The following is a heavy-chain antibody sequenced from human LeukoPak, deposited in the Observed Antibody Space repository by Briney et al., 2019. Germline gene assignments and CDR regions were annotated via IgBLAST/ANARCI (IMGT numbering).Heavy chain of an antibody. CDR1: GFTFSSYA. J-gene: IGHJ6*03. V-gene: IGHV3-30*04. Sequence: GGSLRFSCAASGFTFSSYAMHWVRQAPGKGLEWVAVISYDGSNKYYADSVKGRFTISRDNSKNTLYLQMNSLRAEDTAVYYCARAQSSSWLIYYYYYYMDVWGKGTTVTISS. D-gene: IGHD6-13*01. CDR2: ISYDGSNK. CDR3: ARAQSSSWLIYYYYYYMDV.